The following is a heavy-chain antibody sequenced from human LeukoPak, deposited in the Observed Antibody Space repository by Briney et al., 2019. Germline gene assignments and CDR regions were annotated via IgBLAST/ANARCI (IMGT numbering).Heavy chain of an antibody. CDR2: ISYDGSNK. CDR3: ARAGPLEYSSSSGYYYYYGMDV. V-gene: IGHV3-30-3*01. J-gene: IGHJ6*02. CDR1: GDSFSSNY. Sequence: PSETLSLTCAVSGDSFSSNYWWNWVRQAPGKGLEWVAVISYDGSNKYYADSVKGRFTISRDNSKNTLYLQMNSLRAEDTAVYYCARAGPLEYSSSSGYYYYYGMDVWGQGTTVTVSS. D-gene: IGHD6-6*01.